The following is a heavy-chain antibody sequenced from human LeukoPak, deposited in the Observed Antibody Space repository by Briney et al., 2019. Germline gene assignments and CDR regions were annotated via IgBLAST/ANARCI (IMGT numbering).Heavy chain of an antibody. CDR2: VNPDSGDS. J-gene: IGHJ4*02. CDR1: GYTFTGYY. Sequence: ASVKVSCKASGYTFTGYYIHWVRQAPGQGLEWMAWVNPDSGDSYSAPKFQGRVTMTRDTSITTASMEVSWLSSDDTAVYYCATGVATAFTYWGQGTLVTVSS. CDR3: ATGVATAFTY. V-gene: IGHV1-2*02. D-gene: IGHD5-12*01.